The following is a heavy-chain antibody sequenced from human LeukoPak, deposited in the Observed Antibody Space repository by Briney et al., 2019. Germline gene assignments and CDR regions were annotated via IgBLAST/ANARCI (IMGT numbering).Heavy chain of an antibody. V-gene: IGHV3-30*04. CDR2: ISDDGSNK. CDR3: ARERFATTGTGWFDP. D-gene: IGHD1-1*01. CDR1: GFTFSSYA. Sequence: PGRSLRLSCAASGFTFSSYAFHWVRQAPGKGLEWVLVISDDGSNKYYADSVKGRFTISRDNSKNTLYVQMSSLRAEDTAVYYCARERFATTGTGWFDPWGQGTLVTVSS. J-gene: IGHJ5*02.